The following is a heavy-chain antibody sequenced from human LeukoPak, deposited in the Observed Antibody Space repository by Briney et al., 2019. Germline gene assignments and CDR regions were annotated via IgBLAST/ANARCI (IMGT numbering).Heavy chain of an antibody. CDR3: ARGHVLSGYHSLFDF. D-gene: IGHD3-22*01. Sequence: ASVKVSCKASGYTFTSYDINWVRQATGQGVEWLGWMNPNSPNTGYSQKFQGRVTMTRDTSINTAYMELSSLRSEDTAVYFCARGHVLSGYHSLFDFWGQGTLVTVSS. V-gene: IGHV1-8*01. CDR1: GYTFTSYD. CDR2: MNPNSPNT. J-gene: IGHJ4*02.